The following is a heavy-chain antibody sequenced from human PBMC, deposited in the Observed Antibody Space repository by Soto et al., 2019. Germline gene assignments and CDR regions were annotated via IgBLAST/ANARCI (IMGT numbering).Heavy chain of an antibody. CDR2: IIPILGIA. CDR3: ARDTHYGDYGGGAFDI. CDR1: GGTFSSYT. V-gene: IGHV1-69*08. D-gene: IGHD4-17*01. J-gene: IGHJ3*02. Sequence: QVQLVQSGAEVKKPGSSVKVSCKASGGTFSSYTISWVRQAPGQGLEWMGRIIPILGIANYAQKFQGRVTITADKSTSTAYLESSSLRSEDTAVDYCARDTHYGDYGGGAFDIWGQGTMVTVSS.